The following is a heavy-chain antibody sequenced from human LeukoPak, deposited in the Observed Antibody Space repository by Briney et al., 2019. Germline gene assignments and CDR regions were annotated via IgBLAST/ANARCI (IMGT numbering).Heavy chain of an antibody. J-gene: IGHJ4*02. CDR2: ISHSSGFT. D-gene: IGHD2-2*01. CDR3: AKDRVCSSTSCYPGW. CDR1: GFTFSDYY. V-gene: IGHV3-11*05. Sequence: PGGSLRLSCAASGFTFSDYYMSWIRQAPGQGLEWVAYISHSSGFTNYADSVKGRFAISRDNAKNSLYLQMGSLRAEDTAIYYCAKDRVCSSTSCYPGWWGQGTLVTVSS.